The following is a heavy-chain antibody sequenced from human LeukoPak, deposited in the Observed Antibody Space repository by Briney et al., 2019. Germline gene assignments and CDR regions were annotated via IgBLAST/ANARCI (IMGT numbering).Heavy chain of an antibody. CDR3: ARSLRYCSGGSCYGGSWFDP. CDR1: GYTFTSYG. Sequence: ASVKVSCKASGYTFTSYGISWVRQAPGQGLEWMAWISAYNGNTNYAQKLQGRVTMTTDTSTSTAYMELRSLRSDDTAVYYCARSLRYCSGGSCYGGSWFDPWGQGTLVTVSS. V-gene: IGHV1-18*01. CDR2: ISAYNGNT. D-gene: IGHD2-15*01. J-gene: IGHJ5*02.